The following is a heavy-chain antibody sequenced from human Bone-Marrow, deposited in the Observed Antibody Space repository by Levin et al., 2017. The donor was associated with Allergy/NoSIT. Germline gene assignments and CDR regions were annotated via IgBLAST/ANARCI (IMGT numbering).Heavy chain of an antibody. CDR1: GGSISSSSYY. D-gene: IGHD3-16*02. J-gene: IGHJ4*02. CDR3: ARLYDYVWGSYRSYYFDY. CDR2: IYYSGST. Sequence: SETLSLTCTVSGGSISSSSYYWGWIRQPPGKGLEWIGSIYYSGSTYYNPSLKSRVTISVDTSKNQFSLKLSSVTAADTAVYYCARLYDYVWGSYRSYYFDYWGQGTLVTVSS. V-gene: IGHV4-39*07.